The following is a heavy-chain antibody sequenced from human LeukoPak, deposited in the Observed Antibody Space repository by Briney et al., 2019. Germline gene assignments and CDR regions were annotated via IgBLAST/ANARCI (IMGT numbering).Heavy chain of an antibody. Sequence: PSETLSLTCTVSGGSISSYYWSWLRQPPGKGLEWIGYIYYSGSTNYNPSLKSRVTISVDTSKNQFSLKLSSVTAADTAVYYCARSEIFGVVLDAFDIWGQGTMVTVSS. V-gene: IGHV4-59*01. CDR1: GGSISSYY. CDR3: ARSEIFGVVLDAFDI. D-gene: IGHD3-3*01. J-gene: IGHJ3*02. CDR2: IYYSGST.